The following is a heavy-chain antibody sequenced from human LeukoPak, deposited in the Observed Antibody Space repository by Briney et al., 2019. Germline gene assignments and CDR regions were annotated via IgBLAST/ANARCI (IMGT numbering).Heavy chain of an antibody. D-gene: IGHD2-21*02. CDR2: IYYSGST. V-gene: IGHV4-39*07. Sequence: SETLSLTCTVSGGSISSSSYYWGWIRQPPGKGLEWIGSIYYSGSTYYNPSLKSRVTISVDRSKNQFSLKLSSVTAADTAVYYCARRGSAGGVTPDWYFDLWGRGTLVTVSS. CDR1: GGSISSSSYY. J-gene: IGHJ2*01. CDR3: ARRGSAGGVTPDWYFDL.